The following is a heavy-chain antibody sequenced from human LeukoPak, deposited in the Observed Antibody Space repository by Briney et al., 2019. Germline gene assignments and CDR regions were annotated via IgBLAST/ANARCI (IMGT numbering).Heavy chain of an antibody. J-gene: IGHJ4*02. D-gene: IGHD3-10*01. CDR3: ARDANDVGYFDY. Sequence: ASVKVSCKASGYTFTSYGMSWVRQATGQGLEWMGWMNPNSGNTGYAQKLQGRVTMTTDTSTSTAYMELRSLRSDDTAVYYCARDANDVGYFDYWGQGTLVTVSS. V-gene: IGHV1-18*01. CDR2: MNPNSGNT. CDR1: GYTFTSYG.